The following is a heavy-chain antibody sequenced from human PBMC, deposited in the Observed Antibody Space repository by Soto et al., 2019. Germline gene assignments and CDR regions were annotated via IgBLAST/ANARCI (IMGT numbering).Heavy chain of an antibody. Sequence: QVQLVESGGGVVQPGRSLRLSCAASGFTFSSYGMHWVRQAPGKGLEWVAVIWYDGSNKYYADSVKGRFTISRDNSKNTLYLQMNSLRAEDTAVYYCARDSSSGYYKKLPLYFDYWGQGTLVTVSS. J-gene: IGHJ4*02. CDR3: ARDSSSGYYKKLPLYFDY. V-gene: IGHV3-33*01. D-gene: IGHD3-22*01. CDR1: GFTFSSYG. CDR2: IWYDGSNK.